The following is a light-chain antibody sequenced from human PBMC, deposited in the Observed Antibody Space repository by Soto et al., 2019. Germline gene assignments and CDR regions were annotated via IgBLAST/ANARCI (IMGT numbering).Light chain of an antibody. CDR3: QQFHNWPTIT. V-gene: IGKV3-15*01. J-gene: IGKJ5*01. CDR1: QSVSTN. CDR2: GAS. Sequence: EIVMTQSPATLSVSPGERATLSCRASQSVSTNLAWYQQKPGQAPRLLIYGASTRANGIPASFSGGGSGTEYTLTISSLQSEDFAAYYYQQFHNWPTITFGQGTRLEIK.